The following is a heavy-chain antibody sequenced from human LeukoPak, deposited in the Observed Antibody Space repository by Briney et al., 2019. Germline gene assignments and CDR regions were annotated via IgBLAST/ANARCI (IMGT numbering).Heavy chain of an antibody. CDR2: IYYSGST. D-gene: IGHD1-26*01. V-gene: IGHV4-31*03. CDR1: GGSISSGGSY. J-gene: IGHJ5*02. CDR3: ARDIIVGTTRWFDP. Sequence: SETLSLTCTVSGGSISSGGSYWSWIHQHPGKGLEWIGYIYYSGSTYYNPSLESRVTISVDTSKNQFSLKLSSVTAADTAMYYCARDIIVGTTRWFDPWGQGTLVTVSS.